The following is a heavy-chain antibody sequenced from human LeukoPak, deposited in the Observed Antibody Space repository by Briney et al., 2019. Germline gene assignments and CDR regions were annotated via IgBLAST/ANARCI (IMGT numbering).Heavy chain of an antibody. V-gene: IGHV1-69*06. J-gene: IGHJ4*02. CDR3: ARVGKVGDSGYDL. CDR1: GRTFSSYA. D-gene: IGHD5-12*01. Sequence: SVMLSCNASGRTFSSYAISWVRQAPGQGLEWMGGIIPIFGTANYAQKFQGRVTISADKSTSTAYMELGSLRSEDTAVYYCARVGKVGDSGYDLWGQGTLVTVSS. CDR2: IIPIFGTA.